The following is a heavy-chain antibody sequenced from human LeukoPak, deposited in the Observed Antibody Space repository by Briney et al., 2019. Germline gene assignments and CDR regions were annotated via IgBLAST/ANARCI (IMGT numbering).Heavy chain of an antibody. D-gene: IGHD3-16*02. J-gene: IGHJ4*02. CDR1: GFTFSSYS. CDR2: ISSLSGTI. CDR3: ARAHHRRVYDYVWGSYPY. Sequence: GGSLRLSCVASGFTFSSYSMNWVRQAPGEGLEWVSYISSLSGTIYYADSVKGRFTISRDNAKNSLYLQMNSLRAEDTAVYYCARAHHRRVYDYVWGSYPYWGQGTLVTVSS. V-gene: IGHV3-48*01.